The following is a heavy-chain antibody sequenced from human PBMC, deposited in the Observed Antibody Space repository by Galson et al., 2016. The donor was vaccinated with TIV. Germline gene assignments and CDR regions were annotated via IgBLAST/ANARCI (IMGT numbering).Heavy chain of an antibody. CDR3: ARNDFPDCGDYCFAEYCFDY. Sequence: QSGAEVKKPGESLKISCEGSGSSFTRYWIGWVRQMPGEGLEWMGMIYPGDFHTRYSPSFRGQVTISVDKSINTAYLQWSSLSASDTALYFCARNDFPDCGDYCFAEYCFDYGGRGTRVTVSS. CDR2: IYPGDFHT. CDR1: GSSFTRYW. D-gene: IGHD2-21*01. V-gene: IGHV5-51*01. J-gene: IGHJ4*02.